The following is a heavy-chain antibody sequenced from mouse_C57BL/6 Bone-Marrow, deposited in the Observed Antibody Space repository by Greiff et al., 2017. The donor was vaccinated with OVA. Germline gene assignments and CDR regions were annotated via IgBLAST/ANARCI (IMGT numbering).Heavy chain of an antibody. CDR2: INYDGSST. CDR3: AREKRGYYYFDY. Sequence: EVMLVESEGGLVQPGSSMKLSCTASGFTFSDYYMAWVRQVPEKGLEWVANINYDGSSTYYLDSLKSRFIISRDNAKNILYLKMSSLKAEDTATYYCAREKRGYYYFDYWGQGTTLTVSS. CDR1: GFTFSDYY. V-gene: IGHV5-16*01. D-gene: IGHD2-3*01. J-gene: IGHJ2*01.